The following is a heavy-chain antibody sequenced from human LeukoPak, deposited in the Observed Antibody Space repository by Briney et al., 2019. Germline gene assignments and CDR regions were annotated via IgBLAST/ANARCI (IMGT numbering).Heavy chain of an antibody. Sequence: SETLSLTCTVSGGSISSSSYYWGWIRQPPGKGLEWIGSIYYSGSTYYNPSLKSRVTISVDTSKNQFSLKLSSVTAADTAVYYCSRNKGTFDYWGQGTLVTVSS. D-gene: IGHD1-1*01. V-gene: IGHV4-39*01. CDR2: IYYSGST. J-gene: IGHJ4*02. CDR3: SRNKGTFDY. CDR1: GGSISSSSYY.